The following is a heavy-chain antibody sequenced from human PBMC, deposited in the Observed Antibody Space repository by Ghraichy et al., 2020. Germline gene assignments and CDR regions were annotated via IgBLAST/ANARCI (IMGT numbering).Heavy chain of an antibody. CDR3: AKSRLNPNYEFDY. J-gene: IGHJ4*02. Sequence: SETLSLTCTVSGDSIETDYYYWGWVRQPPGKGLEWLGNIYYRGNAYYSPSLESRVTISMDTSKNQFSLKLRSVTAADTAVYYCAKSRLNPNYEFDYWGQGIPVTVSS. CDR2: IYYRGNA. CDR1: GDSIETDYYY. V-gene: IGHV4-39*01. D-gene: IGHD1-7*01.